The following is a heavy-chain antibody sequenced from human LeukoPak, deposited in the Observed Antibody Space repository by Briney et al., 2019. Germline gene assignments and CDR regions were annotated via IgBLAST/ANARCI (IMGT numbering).Heavy chain of an antibody. Sequence: GASLQVSCKGSGYNFSSYWIVWVRPVPGKGLGWMGIIYPDDSDTRYSPSFQGQVTFSTDKSITTAYLHWSSLKASDTAIYYCARYSGPSLQSNWFDPWGQGTLVTVSS. V-gene: IGHV5-51*01. J-gene: IGHJ5*02. CDR2: IYPDDSDT. CDR3: ARYSGPSLQSNWFDP. CDR1: GYNFSSYW. D-gene: IGHD1-26*01.